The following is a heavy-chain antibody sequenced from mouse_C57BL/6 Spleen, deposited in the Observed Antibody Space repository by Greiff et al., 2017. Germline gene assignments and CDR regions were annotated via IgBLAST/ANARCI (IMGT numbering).Heavy chain of an antibody. CDR3: ARLRYYGSPWFAY. Sequence: VQLQQSGPELVKPGASVKIPCKASGYTFTDYNMDWVKQSHGKSLEWIGDINPNNGGTIYNQKFKGKATLTVDKSSSTAYMELRSLTSEDTAVYYCARLRYYGSPWFAYWGQGTLVTVSA. D-gene: IGHD1-1*01. CDR1: GYTFTDYN. V-gene: IGHV1-18*01. CDR2: INPNNGGT. J-gene: IGHJ3*01.